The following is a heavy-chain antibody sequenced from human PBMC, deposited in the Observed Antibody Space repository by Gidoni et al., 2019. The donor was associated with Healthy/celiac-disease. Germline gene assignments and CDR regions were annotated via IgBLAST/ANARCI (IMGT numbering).Heavy chain of an antibody. CDR3: TTKKLRLGELSLGDY. V-gene: IGHV3-15*07. J-gene: IGHJ4*02. D-gene: IGHD3-16*02. CDR1: GFTFSNAW. CDR2: IKSKTDGGTT. Sequence: EVQLVESGGGLVKPGGSLRLSCAASGFTFSNAWMNWVRQAPGKGLEWVGRIKSKTDGGTTDYAAPVKGRFTISRDDSKNTLYLQMNSLKTEDTAVYYCTTKKLRLGELSLGDYWGQGTLVTVSS.